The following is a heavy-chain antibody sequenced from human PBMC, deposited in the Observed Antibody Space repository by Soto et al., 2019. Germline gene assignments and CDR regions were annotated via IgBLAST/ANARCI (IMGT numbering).Heavy chain of an antibody. CDR3: ARPLGEAELRLGGSWFDP. CDR2: ISAYNGNT. CDR1: GYTFTSYG. J-gene: IGHJ5*02. V-gene: IGHV1-18*01. D-gene: IGHD1-7*01. Sequence: ASVKVSCKASGYTFTSYGISWVRQAPGQGLEWMGWISAYNGNTNYAQKLQGRVTMTTDTSTSTAYMELRSLRSDDTAVYYCARPLGEAELRLGGSWFDPWGQGTLVTVSS.